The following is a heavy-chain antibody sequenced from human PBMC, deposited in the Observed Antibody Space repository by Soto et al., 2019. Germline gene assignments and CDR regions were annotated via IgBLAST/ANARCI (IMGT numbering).Heavy chain of an antibody. CDR1: GDSISRGYY. D-gene: IGHD6-19*01. Sequence: SETLSLTCAVSGDSISRGYYWAWIRQPPGKGLEYIGSIYHSGTTYYNPSLMSRLTISRDTSKNTLSLQMNSLRPDDTAVYYCARGIAVAGTFGYFDYWGQGTLVTVSS. CDR2: IYHSGTT. CDR3: ARGIAVAGTFGYFDY. V-gene: IGHV4-38-2*01. J-gene: IGHJ4*02.